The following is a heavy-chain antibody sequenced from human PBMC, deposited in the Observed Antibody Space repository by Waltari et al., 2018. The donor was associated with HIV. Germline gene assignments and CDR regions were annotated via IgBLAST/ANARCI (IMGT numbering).Heavy chain of an antibody. D-gene: IGHD3-10*01. CDR1: NFSVSGKH. Sequence: AESGGRLIQPGGSLGLSCTASNFSVSGKHVTWIRQAPGGSLELVAVIYPDDTTHYADSVIGRVTISRAKSRTTVLLLMNGLFVDDTATYFCATGVRYYGPWGQGTRVTVSS. CDR3: ATGVRYYGP. J-gene: IGHJ5*02. V-gene: IGHV3-53*01. CDR2: IYPDDTT.